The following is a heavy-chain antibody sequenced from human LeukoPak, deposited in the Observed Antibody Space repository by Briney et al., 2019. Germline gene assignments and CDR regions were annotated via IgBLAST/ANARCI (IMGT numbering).Heavy chain of an antibody. Sequence: GGSLRLSCAASGFTFSSYGMHWVRQAPGKGLEWVAVISYDGSNKYYADSVKGRFTISRDNSKNTLYLQMNSLRAEDTAVYYCARPLRGYQMLYGMDVCGQGTTVTVSS. CDR3: ARPLRGYQMLYGMDV. J-gene: IGHJ6*02. CDR2: ISYDGSNK. V-gene: IGHV3-30*03. CDR1: GFTFSSYG. D-gene: IGHD2-2*01.